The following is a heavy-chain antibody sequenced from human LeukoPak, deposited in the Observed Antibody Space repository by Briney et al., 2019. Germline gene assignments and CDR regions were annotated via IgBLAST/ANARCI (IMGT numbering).Heavy chain of an antibody. J-gene: IGHJ4*02. D-gene: IGHD4-17*01. CDR1: GYTFTSYD. V-gene: IGHV1-2*02. Sequence: GASVKVSCKASGYTFTSYDINWVRQATGQGLEWMGWINPNSGGTNYAQKFQGRVTMTRDTSISTAYMELSRLRSDDTAVYYCARENGEHRSFDYWGQGTLVTVSS. CDR2: INPNSGGT. CDR3: ARENGEHRSFDY.